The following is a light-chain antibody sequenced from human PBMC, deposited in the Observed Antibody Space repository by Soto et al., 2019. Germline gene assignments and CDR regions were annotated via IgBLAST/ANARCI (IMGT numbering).Light chain of an antibody. V-gene: IGLV3-21*02. Sequence: SYELTQPPSVSVAPGQTASITCGGNNIGRKGVHWYQQKPGQAPVLVVYDNSARPSGIPDRFSGSNSGNTAILTISRVEAGDEADYSCQVWGSTTEAVVFGGGTKVTVL. CDR2: DNS. CDR3: QVWGSTTEAVV. CDR1: NIGRKG. J-gene: IGLJ2*01.